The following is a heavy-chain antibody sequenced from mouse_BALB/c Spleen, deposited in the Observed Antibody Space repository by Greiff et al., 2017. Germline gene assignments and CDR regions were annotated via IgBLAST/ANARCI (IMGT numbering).Heavy chain of an antibody. V-gene: IGHV1S81*02. CDR2: INPSNGGT. Sequence: VQLQQSGAELVKPGASVKLSCKASGYTFTSYYMYWVKQRPGQGLEWIGEINPSNGGTNFNEKFKSKATLTVDKSSSTAYMQLSSLTSEDSAVYYCTRGAYGSCYYAMEYWGQGTAVTVSS. CDR1: GYTFTSYY. J-gene: IGHJ4*01. CDR3: TRGAYGSCYYAMEY. D-gene: IGHD1-1*01.